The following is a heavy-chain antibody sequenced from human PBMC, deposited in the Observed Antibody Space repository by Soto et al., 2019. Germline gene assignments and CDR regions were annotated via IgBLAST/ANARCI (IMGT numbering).Heavy chain of an antibody. Sequence: GGSLRLSCAASGFTFSSYGMHWVRQAPGKGLEWVAVIWYDGSNKYYADSVKGRFTISRDNSKNTLYLQMNSLRAEDTAVYYCARERSYYDSSGYYYYAFDIWGQGTMVTVSS. CDR1: GFTFSSYG. CDR2: IWYDGSNK. D-gene: IGHD3-22*01. V-gene: IGHV3-33*01. J-gene: IGHJ3*02. CDR3: ARERSYYDSSGYYYYAFDI.